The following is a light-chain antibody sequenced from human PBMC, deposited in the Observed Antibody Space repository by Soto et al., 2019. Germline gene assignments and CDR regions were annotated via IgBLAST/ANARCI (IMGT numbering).Light chain of an antibody. CDR1: QSVSGY. CDR3: QQRSKWRT. CDR2: DAS. J-gene: IGKJ1*01. V-gene: IGKV3-11*01. Sequence: SVLTQSPSTLSLSPGERVTRSFRASQSVSGYLAWYQQKPGQAPRLLIYDASKRATGIPARFSGSGFGTDFTLTISSLEPEDFAVYYCQQRSKWRTFGQGTKV.